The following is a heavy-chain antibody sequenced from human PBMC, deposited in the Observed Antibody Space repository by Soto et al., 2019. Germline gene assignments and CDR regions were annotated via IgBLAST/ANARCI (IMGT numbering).Heavy chain of an antibody. V-gene: IGHV3-74*01. CDR2: IDGVGAGT. Sequence: DVQLVQSGGGSVQPGGSLRLSCAASGFTFTNYWMHWDRQVPAKSLVWVSRIDGVGAGTSYSDSVRGRFTISRDNAENMLYLQMNRLRAEDTAVYSCTTVFEHRGQGTLVTVPS. J-gene: IGHJ4*02. CDR3: TTVFEH. CDR1: GFTFTNYW.